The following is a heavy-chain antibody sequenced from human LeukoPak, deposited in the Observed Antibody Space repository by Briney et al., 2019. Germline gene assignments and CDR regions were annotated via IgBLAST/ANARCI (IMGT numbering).Heavy chain of an antibody. J-gene: IGHJ3*02. D-gene: IGHD2-15*01. CDR3: AKRGYCRGGTCFSHDAFDI. CDR2: ISYDGGNI. CDR1: GFIFSSYG. Sequence: GRSLRLSCAASGFIFSSYGMHWVRQAPGKGLEWVAVISYDGGNISYTDSVKGRFTISRDNSKNTLYLQMNSLRAEDTAVYYCAKRGYCRGGTCFSHDAFDIWGQGTMVTVSS. V-gene: IGHV3-30*18.